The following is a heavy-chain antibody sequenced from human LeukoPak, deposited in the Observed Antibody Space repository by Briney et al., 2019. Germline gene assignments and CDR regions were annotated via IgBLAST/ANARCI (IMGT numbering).Heavy chain of an antibody. CDR2: ISGSDDGT. CDR1: GFTFSSCG. Sequence: GGTLRLSCAASGFTFSSCGMTWVRQAPGKGLEWVSSISGSDDGTYYADSVKGRFAISRDNSKNTLYLQMNSLRAEDTAVYYCARDRSQGYFDYWGQGTLVTVSS. J-gene: IGHJ4*02. V-gene: IGHV3-23*01. CDR3: ARDRSQGYFDY.